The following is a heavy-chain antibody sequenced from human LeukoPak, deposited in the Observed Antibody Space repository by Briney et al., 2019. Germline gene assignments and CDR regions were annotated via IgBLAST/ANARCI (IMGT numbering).Heavy chain of an antibody. J-gene: IGHJ6*03. Sequence: GGSLRLSCAASGFTFSSYGMHWVRQAPGKGLEWVAVISYDGSNKYYADSVKGRFTISRDNSKNTLYLQMNSLRAEDTAVYYCARDPFGGDFWSGYLYYYYYMDVWGKGTTVTVSS. CDR3: ARDPFGGDFWSGYLYYYYYMDV. V-gene: IGHV3-30*03. CDR2: ISYDGSNK. D-gene: IGHD3-3*01. CDR1: GFTFSSYG.